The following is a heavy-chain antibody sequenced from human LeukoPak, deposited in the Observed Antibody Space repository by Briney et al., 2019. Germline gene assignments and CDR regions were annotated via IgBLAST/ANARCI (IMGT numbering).Heavy chain of an antibody. CDR2: IYYSGST. CDR1: GGSISSYY. V-gene: IGHV4-59*12. J-gene: IGHJ4*02. D-gene: IGHD3-22*01. Sequence: SETLSLTCTVSGGSISSYYWSWIRQPPGKGLEWIGYIYYSGSTNYNPSFKSRVTISVDTSKNQFSLKLSSVTAADTAVYYCARERAYYYDSSGYRYYFDYWGQGTLVTVSS. CDR3: ARERAYYYDSSGYRYYFDY.